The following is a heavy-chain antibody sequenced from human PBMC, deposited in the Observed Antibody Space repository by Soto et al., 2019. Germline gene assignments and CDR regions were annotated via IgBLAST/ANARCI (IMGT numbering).Heavy chain of an antibody. Sequence: GGSLRLSCAASGFTFSSYAMHWVRQAPGKGLEWVAVISYDGSNKYYADSVKGRFTISRDNSKNTLYLQMNSLRAEDTAVYYCARVLSGDGYNYCYYGMDVWGQGTTVTVSS. V-gene: IGHV3-30*04. CDR3: ARVLSGDGYNYCYYGMDV. J-gene: IGHJ6*02. CDR1: GFTFSSYA. CDR2: ISYDGSNK. D-gene: IGHD5-12*01.